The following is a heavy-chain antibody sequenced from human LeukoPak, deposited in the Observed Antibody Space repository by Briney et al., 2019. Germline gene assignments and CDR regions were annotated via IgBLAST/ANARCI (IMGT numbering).Heavy chain of an antibody. CDR1: GFTFSTYW. D-gene: IGHD3-9*01. CDR3: ARTMTGAFFDY. CDR2: INGDGSST. Sequence: GGSLRLSCAASGFTFSTYWIHWVRQAPGKGLVWVSHINGDGSSTSYADSVKGRFAISRNNTKNTLYLQMNSLRAEDTAVYYCARTMTGAFFDYWGQGALVTVSS. V-gene: IGHV3-74*01. J-gene: IGHJ4*02.